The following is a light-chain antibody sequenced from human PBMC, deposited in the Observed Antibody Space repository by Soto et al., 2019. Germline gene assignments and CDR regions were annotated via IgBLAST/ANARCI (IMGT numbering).Light chain of an antibody. V-gene: IGKV1-12*01. CDR1: QDINSW. CDR2: KAS. Sequence: DIQMTQSPSSVSASVGDRFTITCRASQDINSWLAWYQQKPGLAPKLLIYKASSLQGGVPSRFSGSRSGTDFTLTISSLQPEDFATYFCQQGKSFPLTFGGGTKVDI. J-gene: IGKJ4*01. CDR3: QQGKSFPLT.